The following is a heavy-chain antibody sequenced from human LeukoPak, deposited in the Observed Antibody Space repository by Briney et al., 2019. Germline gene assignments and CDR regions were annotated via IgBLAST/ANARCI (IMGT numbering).Heavy chain of an antibody. CDR2: IYYSGST. Sequence: PSETLSLTCTVSGGSISSYYWSWIRQPPGKGLEWIGYIYYSGSTNYNPSLKSRVTISVDTHKTLSSLKLRSVSAADTAVYYCARDGYSSSWQVFDYWGQGTLVTVSS. CDR3: ARDGYSSSWQVFDY. D-gene: IGHD6-13*01. CDR1: GGSISSYY. J-gene: IGHJ4*02. V-gene: IGHV4-59*01.